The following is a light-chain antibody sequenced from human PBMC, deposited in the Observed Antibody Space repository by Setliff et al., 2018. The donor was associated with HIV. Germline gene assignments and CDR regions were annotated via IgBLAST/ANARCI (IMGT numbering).Light chain of an antibody. J-gene: IGLJ1*01. CDR2: DNT. V-gene: IGLV1-40*01. CDR3: QSYDIRLSSYV. Sequence: VLTQPPSVSGAPGQRVTISCTGSSTNIGASYGVHWYQQFPGTAPKLLIYDNTNRPSGVPDRFSGSKSGTSASLAITGLQAEDEADYSCQSYDIRLSSYVFGAGTKVIVL. CDR1: STNIGASYG.